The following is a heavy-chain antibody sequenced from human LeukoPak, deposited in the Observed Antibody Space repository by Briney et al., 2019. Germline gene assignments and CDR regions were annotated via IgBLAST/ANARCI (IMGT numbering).Heavy chain of an antibody. Sequence: PSETLSLTCTISGSSVSDYYWSWIRQSPGKGLESIGYIYHTGSTSYSPSLKSRVTISADTSQNQFSLKLSSVTAADTAVYYCASRKLGNDYWGQGTLVTVSS. CDR2: IYHTGST. J-gene: IGHJ4*02. V-gene: IGHV4-59*02. CDR1: GSSVSDYY. CDR3: ASRKLGNDY. D-gene: IGHD7-27*01.